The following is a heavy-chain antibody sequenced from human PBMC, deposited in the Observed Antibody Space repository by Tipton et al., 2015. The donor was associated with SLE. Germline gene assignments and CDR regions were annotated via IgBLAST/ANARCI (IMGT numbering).Heavy chain of an antibody. CDR3: ALRWPDTWTTVY. V-gene: IGHV1-46*01. J-gene: IGHJ4*02. D-gene: IGHD5-12*01. CDR2: INPSDGGT. Sequence: QLVQSGPEVKKPGASVKGSCKASGYAFTNYYIHWVRQAPGQGLEWMGVINPSDGGTNYAVKFQGRVTMTTDTSTSTAYMELRSLRSDDTAVYYCALRWPDTWTTVYWGQGTLVTVSS. CDR1: GYAFTNYY.